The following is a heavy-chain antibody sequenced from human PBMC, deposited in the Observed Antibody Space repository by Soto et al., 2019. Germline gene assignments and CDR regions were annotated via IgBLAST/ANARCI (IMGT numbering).Heavy chain of an antibody. Sequence: QVQLVQSGAEVKKPGSSVKVSCKASGGIFSSYTISWVRQAPGQGLEWMGRIIPILGIANYAQKFQGRVTITADKSTSTAYMELSSLRSEDTAVYHCAREGQLVPQFDYWGQGTLVTVSS. D-gene: IGHD6-6*01. V-gene: IGHV1-69*08. J-gene: IGHJ4*02. CDR1: GGIFSSYT. CDR3: AREGQLVPQFDY. CDR2: IIPILGIA.